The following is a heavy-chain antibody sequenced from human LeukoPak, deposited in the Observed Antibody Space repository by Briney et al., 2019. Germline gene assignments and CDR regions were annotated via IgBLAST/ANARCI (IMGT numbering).Heavy chain of an antibody. V-gene: IGHV4-39*02. D-gene: IGHD5-18*01. J-gene: IGHJ4*02. CDR2: IYYSGST. CDR1: GGSISSSSYY. Sequence: SETLSLTCTVSGGSISSSSYYWGWIRQPPGKGLEWIGSIYYSGSTYYNPSLKSRVTISVDTSKNQFSLKLSSVTAADTAVYYCAREDLWLGVYYFDYWGQGTLVTVSS. CDR3: AREDLWLGVYYFDY.